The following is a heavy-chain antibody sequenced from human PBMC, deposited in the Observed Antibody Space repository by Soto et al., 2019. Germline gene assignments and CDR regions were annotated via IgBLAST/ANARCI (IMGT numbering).Heavy chain of an antibody. V-gene: IGHV1-3*01. Sequence: ASVKVSCKASGYTFTSHAMHWVRQAPGQRLEWMGWINAGNGNTKYSQKFQGRVTITTDTSASTGYMELSSLRSEDTAVYYSARDGIAAAGTSWFDPWGQGTLVTVSS. CDR1: GYTFTSHA. CDR2: INAGNGNT. J-gene: IGHJ5*02. CDR3: ARDGIAAAGTSWFDP. D-gene: IGHD6-13*01.